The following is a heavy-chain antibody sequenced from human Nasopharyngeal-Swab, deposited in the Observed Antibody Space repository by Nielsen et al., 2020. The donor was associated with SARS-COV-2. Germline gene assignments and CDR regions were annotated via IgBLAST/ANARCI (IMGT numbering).Heavy chain of an antibody. CDR3: ARGYCSGGSCPLDH. J-gene: IGHJ4*02. CDR2: ISSSSSYI. V-gene: IGHV3-21*01. Sequence: WIRQPPGQGLELVSSISSSSSYIYYADSVKGRLTISRDNAKNSLYLQMNSLRVEDTAIYYCARGYCSGGSCPLDHWGQGTLVTVSS. D-gene: IGHD2-15*01.